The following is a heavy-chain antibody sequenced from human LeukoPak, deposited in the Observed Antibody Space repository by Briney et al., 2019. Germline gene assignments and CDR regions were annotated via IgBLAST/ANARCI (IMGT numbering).Heavy chain of an antibody. CDR3: AQTSIGYCRGDSCYPHY. V-gene: IGHV1-69*06. CDR2: IIPIFGTA. Sequence: SVKVSCKPSGGTFSSYAISWVRQAPGQGLGWMGGIIPIFGTANYAQKFQGRVTITADKSTRTAYMELSSLRSEDTAVYYCAQTSIGYCRGDSCYPHYWGQGTLVTVSS. J-gene: IGHJ4*02. CDR1: GGTFSSYA. D-gene: IGHD2-15*01.